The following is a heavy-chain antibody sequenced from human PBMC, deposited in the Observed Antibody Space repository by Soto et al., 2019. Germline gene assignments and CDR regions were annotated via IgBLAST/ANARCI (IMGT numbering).Heavy chain of an antibody. J-gene: IGHJ4*02. D-gene: IGHD6-19*01. CDR2: ISGSGDSP. CDR3: AKEGTSGLESFDY. V-gene: IGHV3-23*01. Sequence: GGSLRLSCAASGFTFSNYAMSWVRQAPGKGLEWVSIISGSGDSPYYADSVKGRFTISRDNSRNKLKQQMNSLKAVYSAKYDCAKEGTSGLESFDYWGQGTLVTVSS. CDR1: GFTFSNYA.